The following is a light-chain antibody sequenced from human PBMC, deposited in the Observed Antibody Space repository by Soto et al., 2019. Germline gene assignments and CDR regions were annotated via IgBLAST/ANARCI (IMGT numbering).Light chain of an antibody. J-gene: IGKJ5*01. CDR3: QKYNSALSIT. Sequence: DIQMTQSPSSLSAPVGDRVTITCRASQGISNYLAWYQQKPGKVPKLLIYAASTLQSGVPSRFSGSGSGTDFSLTISSLQPEDVATYYCQKYNSALSITFGQGTRLEIK. CDR2: AAS. CDR1: QGISNY. V-gene: IGKV1-27*01.